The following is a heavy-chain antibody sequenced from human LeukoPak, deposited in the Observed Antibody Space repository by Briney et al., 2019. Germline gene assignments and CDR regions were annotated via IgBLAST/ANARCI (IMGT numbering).Heavy chain of an antibody. D-gene: IGHD2-15*01. CDR2: INHSGST. CDR3: SGYDCSGGSCYRYYYYGMDV. CDR1: GGSFSGYY. V-gene: IGHV4-34*01. J-gene: IGHJ6*02. Sequence: SETLSLTCAVYGGSFSGYYWSWIRQPPGKGLEWIGEINHSGSTNYNPPLKRRVTISVDTSKNHFSLKLSSVTAADTAVYYCSGYDCSGGSCYRYYYYGMDVWGQGTTVTVSS.